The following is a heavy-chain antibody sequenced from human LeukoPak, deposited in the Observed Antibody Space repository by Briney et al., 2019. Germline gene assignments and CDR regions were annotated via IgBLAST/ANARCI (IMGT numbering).Heavy chain of an antibody. Sequence: GGSLRLSCAASGFIFSTYAMSWVRQAPGKGLEWVSGVNGNGGSTSYADSVKGRFTIFRDNSKNTVYLQMNSLRVEDTAVYYCARSHNIAVAGTYVYYYYGMGVWGQGTTVTVSS. J-gene: IGHJ6*02. CDR3: ARSHNIAVAGTYVYYYYGMGV. CDR1: GFIFSTYA. D-gene: IGHD6-19*01. V-gene: IGHV3-23*01. CDR2: VNGNGGST.